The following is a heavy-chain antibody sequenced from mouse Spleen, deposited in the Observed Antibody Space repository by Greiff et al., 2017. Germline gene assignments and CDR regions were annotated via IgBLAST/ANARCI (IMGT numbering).Heavy chain of an antibody. Sequence: QVQLQQSGAELVRPGASVTLSCKASGYTFTDYEMHWVKQTPVHGLEWIGAIDPETGGTAYNQKFKGKAILTADKSSSTAYMELRSLTSEDSAVYYCTRRSNIYFDYWGQGTTLTVSS. V-gene: IGHV1-15*01. D-gene: IGHD2-5*01. CDR3: TRRSNIYFDY. J-gene: IGHJ2*01. CDR1: GYTFTDYE. CDR2: IDPETGGT.